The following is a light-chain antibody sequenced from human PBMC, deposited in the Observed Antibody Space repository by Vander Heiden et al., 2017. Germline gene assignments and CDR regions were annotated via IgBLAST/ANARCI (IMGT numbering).Light chain of an antibody. Sequence: QSVLTQPPYASGTPGSRVTIPCSGSSSNIVSNTVNMSHQLSVPAPKLLIYSNNQRPSGVPDRFSGSKSGTSASLASSGLQSADEADYYCAAGDHSLNGPVFGGGTKLTVL. CDR2: SNN. CDR3: AAGDHSLNGPV. J-gene: IGLJ3*02. CDR1: SSNIVSNT. V-gene: IGLV1-44*01.